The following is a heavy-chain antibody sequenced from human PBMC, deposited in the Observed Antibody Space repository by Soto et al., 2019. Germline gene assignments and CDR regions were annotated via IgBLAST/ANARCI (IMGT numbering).Heavy chain of an antibody. CDR1: GGSISSSSYY. J-gene: IGHJ4*02. CDR2: IYYSGST. V-gene: IGHV4-39*01. D-gene: IGHD3-10*01. Sequence: SETLSLTCTVSGGSISSSSYYWGWIRQPPGKGLEWIGSIYYSGSTYYNPSLKSRVTISVDTSKNQFSLKLSSVTAADTAVYYCARLGGPARRALYFDYWGQGTLVTVSS. CDR3: ARLGGPARRALYFDY.